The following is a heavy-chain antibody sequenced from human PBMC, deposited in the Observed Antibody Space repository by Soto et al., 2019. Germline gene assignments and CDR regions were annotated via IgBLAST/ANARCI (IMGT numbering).Heavy chain of an antibody. J-gene: IGHJ4*02. D-gene: IGHD3-3*01. V-gene: IGHV3-53*01. CDR2: IYSGGSA. CDR3: ARGEEWGWRHYFDL. CDR1: GFSASATY. Sequence: EVQLVESGGDLILPGGSLRLSCAASGFSASATYMSWVRQAPGKGLEWVPVIYSGGSASYADSVKGRFTISRDNSKNTVYLQMNNMRADDTGVYYCARGEEWGWRHYFDLWGQGTPVTVSS.